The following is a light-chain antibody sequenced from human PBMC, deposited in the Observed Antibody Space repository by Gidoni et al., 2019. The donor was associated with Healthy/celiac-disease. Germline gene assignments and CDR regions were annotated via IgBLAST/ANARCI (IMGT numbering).Light chain of an antibody. V-gene: IGKV5-2*01. CDR1: RDIDDD. J-gene: IGKJ1*01. Sequence: EPTPTQSPAFMSATPGDKVNISCKASRDIDDDMNWYQQKPGEAAIFIIHEATTLVPVIPPRFSGSVYGTDFTLTIYTIGSVDTSYYFCLQHDNFLRTFGQGTKVEIK. CDR3: LQHDNFLRT. CDR2: EAT.